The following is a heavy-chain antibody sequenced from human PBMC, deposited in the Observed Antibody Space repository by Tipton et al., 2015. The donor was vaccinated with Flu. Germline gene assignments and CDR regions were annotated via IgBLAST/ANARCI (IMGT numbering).Heavy chain of an antibody. CDR2: IYYSGTT. CDR1: GGSISSYTYY. CDR3: AKEGSYNILTNYYNKGVDP. Sequence: TLSLTCTVSGGSISSYTYYWGWFRQSPGTGLEWIGSIYYSGTTYYNPSLKSRVTMSIDTSKNQFSLKVTSVTAADTAVYYCAKEGSYNILTNYYNKGVDPWGQGTLVTVSS. V-gene: IGHV4-39*07. D-gene: IGHD3-9*01. J-gene: IGHJ5*02.